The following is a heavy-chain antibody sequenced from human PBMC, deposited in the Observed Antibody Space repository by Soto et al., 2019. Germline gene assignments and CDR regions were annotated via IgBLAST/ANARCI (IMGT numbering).Heavy chain of an antibody. D-gene: IGHD3-22*01. CDR3: ARAKYYYDSPTGGWFDP. CDR2: ISSSSSYI. Sequence: EVQLVESGGGLVKPGGSLRLSCAASGFTFSSYSMSWVRQAPGKGLEWVSSISSSSSYIYYADSVKGRFTISRDNAKNSLYLQMNSLRAEDTAVYYCARAKYYYDSPTGGWFDPWGQGTLVTVSS. V-gene: IGHV3-21*01. J-gene: IGHJ5*02. CDR1: GFTFSSYS.